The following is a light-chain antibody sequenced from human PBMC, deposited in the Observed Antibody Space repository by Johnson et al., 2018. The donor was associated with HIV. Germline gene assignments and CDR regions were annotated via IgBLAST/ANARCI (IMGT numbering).Light chain of an antibody. Sequence: QSVLTQPPSVSAAPGQRVTIYCSGSRSNTGRNYASWYQQLPGTAPKLLIYENTKRPSGIPDRFSGSKSGTSATLGIPGLQTGDEADYYCGTWDTSLSAGGVFGTGTKVTVL. CDR2: ENT. CDR1: RSNTGRNY. J-gene: IGLJ1*01. V-gene: IGLV1-51*02. CDR3: GTWDTSLSAGGV.